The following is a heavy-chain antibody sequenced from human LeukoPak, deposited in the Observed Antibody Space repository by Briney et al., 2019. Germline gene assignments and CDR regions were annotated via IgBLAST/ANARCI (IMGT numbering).Heavy chain of an antibody. CDR2: ISAHNGNA. J-gene: IGHJ4*02. D-gene: IGHD3-22*01. V-gene: IGHV1-18*01. CDR1: GYTFTNYG. Sequence: GASVKVSCKASGYTFTNYGISWVRQAPGQGLEWMGWISAHNGNANYAQKLQGRVTMTTDTSTSTAYMELTSLRSDDTAVYYCARGRGDSSGFYTAYWGQGTLVTVSS. CDR3: ARGRGDSSGFYTAY.